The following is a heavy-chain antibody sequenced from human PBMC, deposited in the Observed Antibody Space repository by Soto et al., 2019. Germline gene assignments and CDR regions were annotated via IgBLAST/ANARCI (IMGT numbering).Heavy chain of an antibody. CDR3: VVMGNVAVSNPRSFDY. Sequence: QVQLVQSGAEVKKHGSSVKVSCKASGATFSGYAINWVRQAPGQGLEWLGRIVPIFETLNYAERFQGRVAITADESTTTVYMELTKLTHEDTAVYYCVVMGNVAVSNPRSFDYWGQGTQVTVSS. CDR2: IVPIFETL. J-gene: IGHJ4*02. D-gene: IGHD6-19*01. CDR1: GATFSGYA. V-gene: IGHV1-69*18.